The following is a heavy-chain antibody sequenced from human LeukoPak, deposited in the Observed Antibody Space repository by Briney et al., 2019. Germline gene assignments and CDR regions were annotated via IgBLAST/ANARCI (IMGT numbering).Heavy chain of an antibody. CDR3: AKDRRDSGRAAAGAFDI. CDR2: ISGSGGST. V-gene: IGHV3-23*01. D-gene: IGHD6-13*01. CDR1: GFTFSSYA. J-gene: IGHJ3*02. Sequence: GGSLRLSCAASGFTFSSYAMSWVRQAPGKGLEWVSAISGSGGSTYYADSVKGRFTISRDNSKNTLYLQMNSLRAEDTAVYYCAKDRRDSGRAAAGAFDIWGQGTMVTVSS.